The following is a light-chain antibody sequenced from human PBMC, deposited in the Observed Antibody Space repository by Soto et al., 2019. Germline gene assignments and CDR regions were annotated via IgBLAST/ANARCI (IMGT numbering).Light chain of an antibody. CDR3: CSYTSSTTYV. CDR1: SSDVGGYNY. J-gene: IGLJ1*01. Sequence: QSALSQPASVSGSPGQSITISCTGTSSDVGGYNYVSWYQQLPGKAPKLMIYEVSNRPSGTSNRFSGSKSGNTASLTISGLQAEDEADYYCCSYTSSTTYVFGTGTKLTVL. CDR2: EVS. V-gene: IGLV2-14*01.